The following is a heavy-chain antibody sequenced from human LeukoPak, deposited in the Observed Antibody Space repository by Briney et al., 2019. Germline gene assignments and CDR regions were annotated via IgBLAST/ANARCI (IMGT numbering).Heavy chain of an antibody. V-gene: IGHV4-30-4*01. CDR1: GGSISSGDYY. CDR3: ASCHPYYYDSSGPEDAFDI. J-gene: IGHJ3*02. Sequence: PSETLSLTCTVSGGSISSGDYYWSWLRQPPGKGLEWFGYIYYSGSTYYNPSLKSRVTISVDTSKNQFSLKLSSVTAADTAVYYCASCHPYYYDSSGPEDAFDIWGQGTMVTVSS. D-gene: IGHD3-22*01. CDR2: IYYSGST.